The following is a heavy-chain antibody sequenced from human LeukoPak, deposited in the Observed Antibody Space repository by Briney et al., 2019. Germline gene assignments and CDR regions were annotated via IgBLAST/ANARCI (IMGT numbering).Heavy chain of an antibody. CDR1: GDSVSSNRAA. Sequence: SQTLSLTCAIYGDSVSSNRAAWNWIRQSPSRGLAWLGRTYYRSKWYNDYALSVKSRITINPDTSKNQFSLQLRSVTPEDTAVYYCARGVSNTRGDWFDPWGQGTLVTVSS. CDR3: ARGVSNTRGDWFDP. CDR2: TYYRSKWYN. J-gene: IGHJ5*02. V-gene: IGHV6-1*01. D-gene: IGHD2-2*01.